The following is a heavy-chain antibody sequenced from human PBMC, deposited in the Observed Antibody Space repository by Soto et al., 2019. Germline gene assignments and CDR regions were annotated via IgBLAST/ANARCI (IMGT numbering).Heavy chain of an antibody. CDR3: ARVGSGWTDY. Sequence: QVQLVQSGAEVKKPGSSVKVSCKASGGTFSSYAISWVRQAPGQGLEWMGGIIPIFGTATYAQKFQGRVKITADEHTSTAYMKLSSLRSEDTAEYYCARVGSGWTDYWGQGTLVTVSS. CDR2: IIPIFGTA. V-gene: IGHV1-69*01. CDR1: GGTFSSYA. D-gene: IGHD6-19*01. J-gene: IGHJ4*02.